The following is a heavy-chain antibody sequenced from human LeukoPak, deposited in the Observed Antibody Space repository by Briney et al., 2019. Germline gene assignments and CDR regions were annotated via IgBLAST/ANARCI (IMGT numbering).Heavy chain of an antibody. CDR3: GAAREFVGAFDI. Sequence: GGSLRLSCAASGFTFNSYEMYWVRQARGKALEWLSDNGASTGVIKYADSVKGRFTISRDNARNSVYLQVNSLRVEDTAVYYCGAAREFVGAFDIWGQGTMVTVSS. J-gene: IGHJ3*02. CDR2: NGASTGVI. CDR1: GFTFNSYE. D-gene: IGHD3-10*01. V-gene: IGHV3-48*03.